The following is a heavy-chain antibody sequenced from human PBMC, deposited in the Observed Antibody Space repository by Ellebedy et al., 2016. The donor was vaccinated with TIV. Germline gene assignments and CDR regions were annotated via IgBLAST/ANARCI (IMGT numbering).Heavy chain of an antibody. CDR2: TNHRGST. D-gene: IGHD6-6*01. J-gene: IGHJ6*02. CDR3: ARGVVSPFIAALPDYGLDV. CDR1: GGSISATRYY. Sequence: MPSETLSLTCSVSGGSISATRYYWSWIRQPPGKELEWIGETNHRGSTNHNPSLKSRVTISVAKSKKQYSLKLSSVTAADTAVYYCARGVVSPFIAALPDYGLDVWGQGTTVTVSS. V-gene: IGHV4-39*07.